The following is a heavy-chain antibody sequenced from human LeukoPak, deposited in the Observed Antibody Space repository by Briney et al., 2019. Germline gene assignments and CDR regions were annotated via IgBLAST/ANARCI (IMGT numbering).Heavy chain of an antibody. CDR3: ARGPNSNWSGLDF. CDR2: ISPTGSTT. Sequence: GGSLRLSCTASGFSLSGHWMHWARQLPGKGLVWVSRISPTGSTTSYADSVKGRFTVSRDSAKNTLYLQVNNLRAEDTAVYYCARGPNSNWSGLDFWGQGTLLTVSS. CDR1: GFSLSGHW. V-gene: IGHV3-74*01. D-gene: IGHD6-6*01. J-gene: IGHJ4*02.